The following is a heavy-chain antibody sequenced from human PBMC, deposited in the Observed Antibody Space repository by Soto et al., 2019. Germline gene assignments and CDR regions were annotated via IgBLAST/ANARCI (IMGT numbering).Heavy chain of an antibody. Sequence: ASVQVSCKSSGYTFTSYATHWVRHAPGQRLERMGWINAGNVNTKYSQKFQGRVTISLDTSENQFSLKLTSVSAPDTALDYCATAVYCRSAGCSNWFEPWGQGTPVTVA. J-gene: IGHJ5*02. CDR1: GYTFTSYA. CDR3: ATAVYCRSAGCSNWFEP. V-gene: IGHV1-3*01. D-gene: IGHD2-2*01. CDR2: INAGNVNT.